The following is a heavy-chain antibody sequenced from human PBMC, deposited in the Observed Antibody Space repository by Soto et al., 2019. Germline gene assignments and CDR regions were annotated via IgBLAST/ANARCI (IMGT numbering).Heavy chain of an antibody. J-gene: IGHJ4*02. V-gene: IGHV3-21*01. CDR1: GFTFSSYS. Sequence: GGSLRLSCADSGFTFSSYSMNWVRQAPGKGLEWVSSISSSSYIYYADSVKGRFTISRDNAKNSLYLQMNSLRAEDTAVYYCARDFEGFLEWLPAPLSYWGQGTLVTVSS. D-gene: IGHD3-3*01. CDR2: ISSSSYI. CDR3: ARDFEGFLEWLPAPLSY.